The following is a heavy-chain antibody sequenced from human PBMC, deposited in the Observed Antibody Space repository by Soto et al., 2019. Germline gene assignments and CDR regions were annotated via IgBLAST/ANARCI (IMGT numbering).Heavy chain of an antibody. J-gene: IGHJ4*02. Sequence: QVQLQESGPGLVKPSETLSLTCTVSGGSISSYYWSWIRQPPGKRLEWIGHISSSGSTSYNPSLKCRVSISMDTSKNQFSLNLGSVTAADSAVYYCARRIQLDYWGQGTLVTVSS. CDR3: ARRIQLDY. V-gene: IGHV4-59*01. CDR1: GGSISSYY. CDR2: ISSSGST. D-gene: IGHD2-15*01.